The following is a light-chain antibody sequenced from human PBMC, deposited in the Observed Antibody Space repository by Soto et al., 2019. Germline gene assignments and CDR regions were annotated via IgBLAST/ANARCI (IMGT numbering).Light chain of an antibody. J-gene: IGKJ1*01. CDR3: QQYNNWPPTWT. CDR2: AVS. V-gene: IGKV3-15*01. Sequence: EIVLTQSPGTLSLSPGEIATLSFSASQSLSSNLAWYQQKPGQAPRLLIYAVSTRATGIPARFSGSGSGTEFTLTINSLQSEDFAVYYCQQYNNWPPTWTFGQGTKVDIK. CDR1: QSLSSN.